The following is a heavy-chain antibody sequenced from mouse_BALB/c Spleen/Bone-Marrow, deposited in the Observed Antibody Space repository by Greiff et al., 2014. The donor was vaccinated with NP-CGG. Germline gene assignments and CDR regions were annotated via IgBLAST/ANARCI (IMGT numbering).Heavy chain of an antibody. CDR1: GYTFTSYW. CDR3: ARDWYFDV. J-gene: IGHJ1*01. Sequence: QVQLKESGAELAKPGASVKMSCKASGYTFTSYWMHWVKQRPGQGLEWIGYINPSTGYTEYNQKFKDKATLTADKSSSTAYTQLSSLTSEDSAVYYCARDWYFDVWGAGTTVTVSS. CDR2: INPSTGYT. V-gene: IGHV1-7*01.